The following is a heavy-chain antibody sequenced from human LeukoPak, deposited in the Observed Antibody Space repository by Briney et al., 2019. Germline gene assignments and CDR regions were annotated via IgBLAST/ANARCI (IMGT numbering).Heavy chain of an antibody. V-gene: IGHV4-30-2*02. Sequence: SQTLSLTCAVSGGSISSGGYSWSWIRQPPGKGLEWIGYIYHSGSTYYNPSLKSRVTISVDTSKNQFSLKLSSVTAADTAVYYCARWDWNDGFQFDYWGQGTLVTVSS. CDR1: GGSISSGGYS. D-gene: IGHD1-1*01. J-gene: IGHJ4*02. CDR2: IYHSGST. CDR3: ARWDWNDGFQFDY.